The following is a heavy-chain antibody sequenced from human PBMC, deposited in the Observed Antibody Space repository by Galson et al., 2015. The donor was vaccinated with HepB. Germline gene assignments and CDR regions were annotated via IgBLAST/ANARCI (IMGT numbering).Heavy chain of an antibody. J-gene: IGHJ4*02. CDR3: VQQLH. D-gene: IGHD6-13*01. Sequence: SLRLSCAASGFTFSSYAMHWVRQAPGKGLEWVAVISYDGSNKYYADSVKGRFTISRDNSKNTLYLQMNSLRAEDTAVYYCVQQLHWGQGTLVTVSS. V-gene: IGHV3-30-3*01. CDR2: ISYDGSNK. CDR1: GFTFSSYA.